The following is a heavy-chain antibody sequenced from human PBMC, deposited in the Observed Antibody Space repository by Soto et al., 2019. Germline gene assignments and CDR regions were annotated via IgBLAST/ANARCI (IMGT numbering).Heavy chain of an antibody. CDR3: ARLHNYHYALDV. V-gene: IGHV3-23*01. D-gene: IGHD4-4*01. CDR1: GFTFSSYT. CDR2: ISGSGGST. J-gene: IGHJ6*02. Sequence: PGGSLRLSCAASGFTFSSYTMSWVRQAPGKGLEWVSGVSGISGSGGSTYYADSVKGRFTISRDNSKNTLYLQMGSLRAEDMAVYYCARLHNYHYALDVWGQGTTVTVSS.